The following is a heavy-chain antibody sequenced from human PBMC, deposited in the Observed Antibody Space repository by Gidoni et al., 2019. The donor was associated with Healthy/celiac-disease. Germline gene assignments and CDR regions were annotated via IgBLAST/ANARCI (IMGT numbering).Heavy chain of an antibody. Sequence: QLQLVQSAAEVKKPGSSVTVSCKASGGTFSSHAISWVRTAPGPGLEWMGGIIPIFGTANYAQKVQGRVTMTADESTSTAYMERSSLRSEDTAVYYCARRYCSSTSCFYFDYWGQGTLVTVSS. V-gene: IGHV1-69*01. CDR2: IIPIFGTA. J-gene: IGHJ4*02. D-gene: IGHD2-2*01. CDR3: ARRYCSSTSCFYFDY. CDR1: GGTFSSHA.